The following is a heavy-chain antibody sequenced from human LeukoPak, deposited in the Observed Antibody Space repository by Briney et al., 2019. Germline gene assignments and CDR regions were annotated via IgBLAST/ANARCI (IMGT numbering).Heavy chain of an antibody. CDR2: INPKSGDT. Sequence: GASVKVSCKGSGYTFIGYYMHWVRQAPGQGLEWMGWINPKSGDTKYAQKFQGRVTMTRDTSISTAYMELSWLRSDDTAVYYCARDGYSGRFDPWGQGTLVTVSS. D-gene: IGHD1-26*01. CDR3: ARDGYSGRFDP. J-gene: IGHJ5*02. V-gene: IGHV1-2*02. CDR1: GYTFIGYY.